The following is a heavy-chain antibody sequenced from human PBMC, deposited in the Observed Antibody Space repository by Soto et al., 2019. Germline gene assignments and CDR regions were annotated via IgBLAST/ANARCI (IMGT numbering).Heavy chain of an antibody. CDR1: GFTFSSYG. V-gene: IGHV3-33*01. Sequence: GGSLRLSCAASGFTFSSYGMHWVRQAPGKGLEWVAVIWYDGSNKYYADSVKGRFTISRDNSKNTLYLQMNSLRAEDTAVYYCARDFSRGYYGMDVWGQGTTVTVSS. J-gene: IGHJ6*02. CDR2: IWYDGSNK. CDR3: ARDFSRGYYGMDV.